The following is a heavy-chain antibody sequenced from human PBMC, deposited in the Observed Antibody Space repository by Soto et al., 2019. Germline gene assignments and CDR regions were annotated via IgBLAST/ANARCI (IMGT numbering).Heavy chain of an antibody. CDR1: GFTFSSYG. V-gene: IGHV3-33*01. CDR3: ARGIKVVRVWYYFDY. J-gene: IGHJ4*02. Sequence: QVQLVESGGGVVQPGRSLRLSCAASGFTFSSYGMHWVRQAPGKGLERVAVIWYDGSNKYYADSVKGRFTISRDNSKNTLYLQMNSLRAEDTAVYYWARGIKVVRVWYYFDYWGQGTLVTVSS. CDR2: IWYDGSNK. D-gene: IGHD3-10*01.